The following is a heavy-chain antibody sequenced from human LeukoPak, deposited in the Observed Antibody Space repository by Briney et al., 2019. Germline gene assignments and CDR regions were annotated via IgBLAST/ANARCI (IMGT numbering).Heavy chain of an antibody. CDR1: GFTFSSYG. D-gene: IGHD3-22*01. J-gene: IGHJ4*02. Sequence: GSLRLSCAASGFTFSSYGMHWVRQPPGKGLEWIGSIYYSGSTYYNPSLKSRVTISVDTSKNQFSLKLSSVTAADTAVYYCARLDMIVVVTFDYWGQGTLVTVSS. CDR2: IYYSGST. CDR3: ARLDMIVVVTFDY. V-gene: IGHV4-39*01.